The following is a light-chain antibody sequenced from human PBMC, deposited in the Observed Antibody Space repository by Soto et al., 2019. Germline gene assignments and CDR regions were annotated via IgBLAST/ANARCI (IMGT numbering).Light chain of an antibody. CDR1: QSVNTN. J-gene: IGKJ5*01. Sequence: EIVLKQSRATLSVSPGQRATLPCRAGQSVNTNLAWYQQKSAQAPRLLIYGASARATGIPARFSGSGSGTEFTLTISSLQSEDFAVYFCQQYNNWPPITFGQGTRLEI. CDR2: GAS. CDR3: QQYNNWPPIT. V-gene: IGKV3-15*01.